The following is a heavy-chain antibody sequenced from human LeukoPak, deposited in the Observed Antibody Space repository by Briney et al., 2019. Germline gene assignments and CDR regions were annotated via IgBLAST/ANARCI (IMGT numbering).Heavy chain of an antibody. Sequence: SETLSLTCTVSGGSISTDYWSWIRQPPGKGLEWIGYIYYSGSTYNPSLKSRVPISGDTSKNQFYLKLSSVTGADTAVYYCARGGWYSHLWGQGALVPVSS. D-gene: IGHD6-19*01. J-gene: IGHJ5*02. CDR3: ARGGWYSHL. CDR1: GGSISTDY. CDR2: IYYSGST. V-gene: IGHV4-59*01.